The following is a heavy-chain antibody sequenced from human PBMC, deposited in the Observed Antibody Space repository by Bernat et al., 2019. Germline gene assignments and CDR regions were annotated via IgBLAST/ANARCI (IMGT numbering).Heavy chain of an antibody. V-gene: IGHV4-34*01. CDR3: ARGLGRRYFDL. J-gene: IGHJ2*01. CDR1: GGSFSGYF. CDR2: MNHAGST. D-gene: IGHD2-15*01. Sequence: QVQLQQWGAGLLKPSETLSLTCAVYGGSFSGYFWTWIRQPPGKGLEWIAEMNHAGSTNYNPSLKSRVTIPIDTSKNQFSLKLASVTAADTAVYYCARGLGRRYFDLWGRDTLVTVSS.